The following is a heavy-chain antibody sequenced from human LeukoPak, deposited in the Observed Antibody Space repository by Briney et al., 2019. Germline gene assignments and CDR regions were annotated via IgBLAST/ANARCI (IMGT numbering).Heavy chain of an antibody. CDR1: GFTFSSYA. CDR2: ISYDGSNK. CDR3: AKSAFFDY. V-gene: IGHV3-30-3*02. J-gene: IGHJ4*02. Sequence: GGSLRLSCAASGFTFSSYAMHWVRQAPGKGLEWVAVISYDGSNKYYADSVKGRFTISRDNSKNTLYLQMNSLRAEDTAVYYCAKSAFFDYWGQGTLVTVSS. D-gene: IGHD3-3*02.